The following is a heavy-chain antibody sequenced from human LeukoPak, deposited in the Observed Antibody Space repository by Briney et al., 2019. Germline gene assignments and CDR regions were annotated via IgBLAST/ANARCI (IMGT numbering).Heavy chain of an antibody. Sequence: SQTLSLTCAISGDGVSSNSATWNWIRQSQSRGFEWLGRTYYRSKWYNDYAVSVKSRITINPDTSRNQFSLHLNSVTPEDTAVYYCTREAVWGTSDYWAQGTLVTVSS. J-gene: IGHJ4*02. V-gene: IGHV6-1*01. D-gene: IGHD3-16*01. CDR1: GDGVSSNSAT. CDR3: TREAVWGTSDY. CDR2: TYYRSKWYN.